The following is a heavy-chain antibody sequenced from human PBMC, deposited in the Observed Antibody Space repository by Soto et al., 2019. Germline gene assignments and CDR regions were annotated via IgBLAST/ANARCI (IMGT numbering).Heavy chain of an antibody. CDR2: IYPGDSDT. CDR3: AIPATCSSTSCHPDDYYYYYGMDV. Sequence: PGESLKISCKGSGYSFTSYWIGWVRQMPGKGLEWMGIIYPGDSDTRYSPSFQGQVTISADKSISTAYLQWSSLKASDTAMYYCAIPATCSSTSCHPDDYYYYYGMDVWGQGTTVTVSS. CDR1: GYSFTSYW. V-gene: IGHV5-51*01. D-gene: IGHD2-2*01. J-gene: IGHJ6*02.